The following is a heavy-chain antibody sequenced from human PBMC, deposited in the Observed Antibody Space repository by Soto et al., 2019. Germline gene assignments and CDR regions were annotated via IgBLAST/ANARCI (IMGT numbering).Heavy chain of an antibody. V-gene: IGHV2-5*02. CDR1: GFSLSTSGVG. Sequence: QITLKESGPTLVKPTQTLTLTCTFSGFSLSTSGVGVGWIRQPPGKALDWLALIYWDDDKRYSPSLKSRLTITKDTSKNQVVLTMTNMDAVDTATYYCAHSVVVAATSWVYVMDVWGQGTTVTVSS. D-gene: IGHD2-15*01. CDR3: AHSVVVAATSWVYVMDV. CDR2: IYWDDDK. J-gene: IGHJ6*02.